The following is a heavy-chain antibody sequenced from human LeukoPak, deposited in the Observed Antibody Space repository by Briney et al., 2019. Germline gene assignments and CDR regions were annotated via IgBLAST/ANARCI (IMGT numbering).Heavy chain of an antibody. CDR2: ISGSGGST. CDR3: AGEEGSGYYVLDYYYGMDV. Sequence: GGSLRLSCAASGFTFSSYAMSWVGQAPGKGLEWVSAISGSGGSTYYADSVKGRFTISRDNSKNTLYLQMNSLRAEDTAVYYCAGEEGSGYYVLDYYYGMDVRGQGTTVTVSS. D-gene: IGHD3-22*01. J-gene: IGHJ6*02. V-gene: IGHV3-23*01. CDR1: GFTFSSYA.